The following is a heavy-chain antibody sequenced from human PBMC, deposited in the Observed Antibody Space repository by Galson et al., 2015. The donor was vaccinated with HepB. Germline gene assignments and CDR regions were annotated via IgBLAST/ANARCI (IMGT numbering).Heavy chain of an antibody. CDR1: GDSVSSNSAA. D-gene: IGHD6-13*01. V-gene: IGHV6-1*01. Sequence: CAISGDSVSSNSAAWNWIRQSPSRGLEWLGRTYYRSKWYNDYAVSVKSRITINPDTSKNQFSLQLNSVTPEDTAVYYCAKQDTGYSSSWSLDYYYGMDVWGQGTTVTVSS. CDR3: AKQDTGYSSSWSLDYYYGMDV. J-gene: IGHJ6*02. CDR2: TYYRSKWYN.